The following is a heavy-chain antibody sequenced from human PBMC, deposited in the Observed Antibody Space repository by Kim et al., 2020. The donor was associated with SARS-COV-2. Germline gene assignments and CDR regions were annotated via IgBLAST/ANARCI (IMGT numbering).Heavy chain of an antibody. D-gene: IGHD3-3*01. Sequence: SETLSLTCTVSGGSISSYYWSWIRQPPGKGLEWIGYIYYSGSTNYNPSLKSRVTISVDTSKNQFSLKLSSVTAADTAVYYCGRGRTIFGVVTSPFDYWGQGTLVTVSS. CDR3: GRGRTIFGVVTSPFDY. CDR2: IYYSGST. J-gene: IGHJ4*02. CDR1: GGSISSYY. V-gene: IGHV4-59*01.